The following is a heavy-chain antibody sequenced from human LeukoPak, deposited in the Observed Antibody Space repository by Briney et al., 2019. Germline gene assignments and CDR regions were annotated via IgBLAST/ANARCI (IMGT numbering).Heavy chain of an antibody. V-gene: IGHV3-21*01. D-gene: IGHD3-22*01. Sequence: GGSLRLSCAASGFTFSSYSMNWVRQVPGKGLEWVSSISSSSSYIYYADSVKGRFTISRDNAKNSLYLQMNSLRAEDTAVYYCARGGVYYYDSSGYYCDYWGQGTLVTVSS. CDR1: GFTFSSYS. CDR3: ARGGVYYYDSSGYYCDY. CDR2: ISSSSSYI. J-gene: IGHJ4*02.